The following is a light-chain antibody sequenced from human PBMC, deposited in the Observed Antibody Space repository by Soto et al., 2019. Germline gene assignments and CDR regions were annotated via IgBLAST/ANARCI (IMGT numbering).Light chain of an antibody. J-gene: IGLJ1*01. CDR2: EVS. CDR3: SSYAGSYTFDV. Sequence: QSALTQPASVSGSPGQSITVSCTGTSSDIGAYDYVSWYQQHPGKAPKVIISEVSKRPSGVSHRFSGSKSGNTASLTISGLQAEDEADYYCSSYAGSYTFDVFGTGTKVTVL. V-gene: IGLV2-14*01. CDR1: SSDIGAYDY.